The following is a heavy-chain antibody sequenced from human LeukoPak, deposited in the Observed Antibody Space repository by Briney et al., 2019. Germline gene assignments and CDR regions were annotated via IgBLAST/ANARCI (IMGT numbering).Heavy chain of an antibody. Sequence: PGRSLRLSCAASGFTFDDYAMHWVRQAPGKGLEWVSGISWNSGSIGYADSVKGRFTISRDNAKNSLYLQMNSLRAEDMALYYCAKDIASIANWGSGIDYWGQGTLVTVSS. CDR3: AKDIASIANWGSGIDY. J-gene: IGHJ4*02. CDR2: ISWNSGSI. V-gene: IGHV3-9*03. CDR1: GFTFDDYA. D-gene: IGHD7-27*01.